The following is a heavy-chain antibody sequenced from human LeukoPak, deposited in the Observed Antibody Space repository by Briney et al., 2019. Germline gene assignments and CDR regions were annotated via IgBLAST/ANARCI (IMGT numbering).Heavy chain of an antibody. CDR1: GGTFSSYA. CDR2: IIPILGIA. J-gene: IGHJ4*02. CDR3: ARQDYYDSSGYYYGY. V-gene: IGHV1-69*04. D-gene: IGHD3-22*01. Sequence: SVKVSGKASGGTFSSYAISWVRQAPGQGLEWMGRIIPILGIANYAQKFQGRVTITADKSTSTAYMELSSLRSEDTAVYYCARQDYYDSSGYYYGYWGQGTLVTVSS.